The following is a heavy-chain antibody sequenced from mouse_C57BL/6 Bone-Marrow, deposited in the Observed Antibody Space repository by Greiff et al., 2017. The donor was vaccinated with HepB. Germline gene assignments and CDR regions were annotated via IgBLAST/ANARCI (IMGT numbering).Heavy chain of an antibody. Sequence: VKLQESGAELVRPGTSVKMSCKASGYTFTNYWIGWAKQRPGHGLEWIGDIYPGGGYTNYNEKFKGKATLTADKSSSTAYMQFSSLTSEDSAIYYCARWDGNYHFDYWGQGTTLTVSS. CDR3: ARWDGNYHFDY. J-gene: IGHJ2*01. D-gene: IGHD2-1*01. V-gene: IGHV1-63*01. CDR1: GYTFTNYW. CDR2: IYPGGGYT.